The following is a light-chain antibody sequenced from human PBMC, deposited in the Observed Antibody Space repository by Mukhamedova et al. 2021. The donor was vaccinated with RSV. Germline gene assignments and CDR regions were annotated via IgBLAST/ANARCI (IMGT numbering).Light chain of an antibody. CDR3: QQFDNSFSIT. CDR2: DAS. Sequence: WYQRRVHGKAPKLLIYDASNLETGVTSRGSGGGSGTDWRFTISRRQPEDFATYYCQQFDNSFSITSGQGTRMENK. J-gene: IGKJ5*01. V-gene: IGKV1-33*01.